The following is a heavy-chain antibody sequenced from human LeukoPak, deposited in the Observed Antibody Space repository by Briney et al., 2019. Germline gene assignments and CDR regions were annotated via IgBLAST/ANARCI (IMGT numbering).Heavy chain of an antibody. CDR2: ITGSDGST. V-gene: IGHV3-23*01. CDR3: AKDLDFDTCFDY. D-gene: IGHD3-22*01. Sequence: GGSLRLSCAASGLPFTNYAVTWVRQAPGKRLEWVSTITGSDGSTFYADSVKGRFTISRDDSKSTVFLQMTRLRARDTAVYYCAKDLDFDTCFDYWGQGTLVTVSS. CDR1: GLPFTNYA. J-gene: IGHJ4*02.